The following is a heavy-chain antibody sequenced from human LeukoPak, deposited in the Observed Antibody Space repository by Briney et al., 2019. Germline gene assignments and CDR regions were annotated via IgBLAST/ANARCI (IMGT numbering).Heavy chain of an antibody. Sequence: PSETLSLTCTVSGGSISSSSYYWGWIRQPPGKGLEWIGSIYYSGSTYYNPSLKSRVTISVDTSKNQFSLKLSSVTAADTAVYYCVWSSLGDYWGQGTLVTVSS. CDR1: GGSISSSSYY. V-gene: IGHV4-39*07. J-gene: IGHJ4*02. D-gene: IGHD1-26*01. CDR3: VWSSLGDY. CDR2: IYYSGST.